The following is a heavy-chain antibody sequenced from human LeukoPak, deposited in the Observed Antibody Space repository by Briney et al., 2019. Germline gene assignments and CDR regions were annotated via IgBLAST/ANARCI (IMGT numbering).Heavy chain of an antibody. J-gene: IGHJ4*02. CDR1: GGTFCSYA. CDR3: ARTPCSTNCRNSFDS. V-gene: IGHV1-69*04. Sequence: SVSVSWKASGGTFCSYAISWVRQAPGQGLEWMGRIIPILGIANYAQKFQGRVTITADKSTSTAYMELSSLRSEDTAVYYCARTPCSTNCRNSFDSWGQGTLVTVSS. CDR2: IIPILGIA. D-gene: IGHD2-2*01.